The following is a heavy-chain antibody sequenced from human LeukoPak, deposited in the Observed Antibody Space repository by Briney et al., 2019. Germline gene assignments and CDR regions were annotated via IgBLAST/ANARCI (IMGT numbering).Heavy chain of an antibody. Sequence: ASVKVSCKASGYTFTGYYMHWVRQAPGQGLEWMEWISGNSGKTSYAQKFQGRVTMTTDTSTTTVYMELRSLRSDDTAVYYCARGTVSGQDYYYMDVWGKGTTVTVSS. CDR2: ISGNSGKT. J-gene: IGHJ6*03. CDR3: ARGTVSGQDYYYMDV. D-gene: IGHD2-15*01. CDR1: GYTFTGYY. V-gene: IGHV1-18*04.